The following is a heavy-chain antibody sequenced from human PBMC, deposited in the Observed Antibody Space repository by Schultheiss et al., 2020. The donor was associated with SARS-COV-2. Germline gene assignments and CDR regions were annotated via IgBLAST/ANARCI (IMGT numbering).Heavy chain of an antibody. D-gene: IGHD3-22*01. V-gene: IGHV3-48*03. CDR1: GFTFSSYE. CDR3: ARGGSERIRITMIVFDY. Sequence: GESLKISCAASGFTFSSYEMNWVRQAPGKGLEWVSYISSSGSTIYYADSVKGRFTISRDNAKNSLYLQMNSLRAEDTAVYYCARGGSERIRITMIVFDYWGQGTLVTVSS. CDR2: ISSSGSTI. J-gene: IGHJ4*02.